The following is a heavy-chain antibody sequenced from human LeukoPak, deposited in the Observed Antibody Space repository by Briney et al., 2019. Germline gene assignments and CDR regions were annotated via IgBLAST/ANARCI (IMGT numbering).Heavy chain of an antibody. Sequence: SQTLSLTCTVSGGSISSYYWSWIRQPPGKGLEWIGYIYYSGSTNYNPSLKSRVTISVDTSKNQFSLNVSSVTAADTAVYYCARAGIDCTSSSCYTGWFDLWGQGTPVAVSS. CDR1: GGSISSYY. V-gene: IGHV4-59*08. D-gene: IGHD2-2*01. CDR3: ARAGIDCTSSSCYTGWFDL. CDR2: IYYSGST. J-gene: IGHJ5*02.